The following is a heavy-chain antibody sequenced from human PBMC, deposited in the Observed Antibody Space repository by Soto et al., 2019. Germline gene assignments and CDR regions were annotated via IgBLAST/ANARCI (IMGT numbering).Heavy chain of an antibody. Sequence: EVQLVESGGGLVQPGGSLRLSCAASGFTFSSYYMSWVRQAQGKGLVWVSRINSDESSASYADSVKGRFTISRDNAKNTLYLQMNSLRAEDTAVYYCAREGASNWFDPWGQGTLVTVSS. CDR2: INSDESSA. CDR1: GFTFSSYY. CDR3: AREGASNWFDP. V-gene: IGHV3-74*02. J-gene: IGHJ5*02.